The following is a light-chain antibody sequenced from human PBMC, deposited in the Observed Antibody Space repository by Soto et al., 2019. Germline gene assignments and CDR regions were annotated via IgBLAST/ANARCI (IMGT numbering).Light chain of an antibody. CDR1: SSNIGSNT. V-gene: IGLV1-44*01. CDR2: SNN. CDR3: AAWDDSLNGHVV. J-gene: IGLJ2*01. Sequence: QSALTQPPSASGTPGQRVTISCSGSSSNIGSNTVNWYQQLPGTAPKLLIYSNNQRHSGVPDRFSGSKSGTSASLAISGLQFEDEADYYCAAWDDSLNGHVVFGGGTKVTVL.